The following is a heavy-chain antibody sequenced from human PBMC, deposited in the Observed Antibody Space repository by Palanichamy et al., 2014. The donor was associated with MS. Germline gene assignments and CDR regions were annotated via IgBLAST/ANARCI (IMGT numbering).Heavy chain of an antibody. J-gene: IGHJ6*02. CDR1: GGSIGSHY. CDR2: IYARGTT. CDR3: ARRDYHYYGMDA. D-gene: IGHD4-17*01. Sequence: QVQLQQSGPGLVKPSETLSLTCTVSGGSIGSHYWNWIRQPAGKGLEWIGRIYARGTTDYNPSLKSRVAISVDTSKNQFSLNLTSVTAADTAVYYCARRDYHYYGMDAWGQGTTVIVPS. V-gene: IGHV4-4*07.